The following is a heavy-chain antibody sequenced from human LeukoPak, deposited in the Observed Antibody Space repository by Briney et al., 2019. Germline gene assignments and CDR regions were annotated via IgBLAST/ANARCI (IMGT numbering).Heavy chain of an antibody. CDR1: GGSISSCY. CDR2: IYTSGST. J-gene: IGHJ3*02. Sequence: PSETLSLTCTVSGGSISSCYWSWIRQPAGKGLEWIGRIYTSGSTNYNPSLKSRVTMSVDTSKNQFSLKLSSVTAADTAVYYCARWGTPASYSSSWSNDAFDIWGQGTMVTVSS. CDR3: ARWGTPASYSSSWSNDAFDI. V-gene: IGHV4-4*07. D-gene: IGHD6-13*01.